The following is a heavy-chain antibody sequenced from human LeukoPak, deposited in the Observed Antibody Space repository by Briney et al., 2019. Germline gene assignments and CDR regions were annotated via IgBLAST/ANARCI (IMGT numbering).Heavy chain of an antibody. CDR2: FYYTGTI. CDR1: GGSMSSTDHF. D-gene: IGHD3-10*01. CDR3: ARQGVVPNKAGWYFDL. Sequence: SETLSLTCIVSGGSMSSTDHFWGWIRQPPGKGLEWIGSFYYTGTIFYSPSLESRGTISIDTSKNQFSLKIRSVTAVDTAVYYCARQGVVPNKAGWYFDLWGRGALVTVSS. J-gene: IGHJ2*01. V-gene: IGHV4-39*01.